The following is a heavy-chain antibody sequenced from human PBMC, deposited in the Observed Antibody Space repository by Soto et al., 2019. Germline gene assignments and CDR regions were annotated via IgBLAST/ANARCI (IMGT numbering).Heavy chain of an antibody. CDR3: AKMGSGSYYNHWFDP. CDR2: IYYSGST. J-gene: IGHJ5*02. Sequence: SETLSLTCTVSGGSISSYYWSWIRTPPGKGLEWIGYIYYSGSTNYNPSLKSRVTISVDTSKNQFSLKLSSVTAADTAVYYCAKMGSGSYYNHWFDPWGQGTLVTVSS. D-gene: IGHD3-10*01. CDR1: GGSISSYY. V-gene: IGHV4-59*01.